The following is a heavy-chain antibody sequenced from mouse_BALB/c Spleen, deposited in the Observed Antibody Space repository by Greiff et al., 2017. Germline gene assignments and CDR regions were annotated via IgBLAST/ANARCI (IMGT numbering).Heavy chain of an antibody. CDR2: ISSGGST. CDR3: ARLWLRAMDY. CDR1: GFTFSSYA. J-gene: IGHJ4*01. V-gene: IGHV5-6-5*01. Sequence: EVKLVESGGGLVKPGGSLKLSCAASGFTFSSYAMSWVRQTPEKRLEWVASISSGGSTYYPDSVKGRFTISRDNARNILYLQMSSLRSEDTAMYYCARLWLRAMDYWGQGTSVTVSS. D-gene: IGHD2-2*01.